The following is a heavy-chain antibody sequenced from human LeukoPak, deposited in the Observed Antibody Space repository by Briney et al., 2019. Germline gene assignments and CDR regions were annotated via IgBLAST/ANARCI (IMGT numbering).Heavy chain of an antibody. D-gene: IGHD3-16*01. CDR3: AKPYQQLLWDYFDP. CDR1: SGSISSYY. Sequence: SETLSLTCTVSSGSISSYYWSWIRQPPGKGLGWIGYIYYTGSTNYNPSLKSRLTISLDTSKNQFSLKLTSLTAADTAIYYCAKPYQQLLWDYFDPWGQGKLVTVSS. V-gene: IGHV4-59*08. CDR2: IYYTGST. J-gene: IGHJ5*02.